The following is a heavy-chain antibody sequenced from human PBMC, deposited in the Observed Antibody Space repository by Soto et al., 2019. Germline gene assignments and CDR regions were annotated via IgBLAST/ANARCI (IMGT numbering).Heavy chain of an antibody. V-gene: IGHV1-46*03. CDR2: INAGGGST. J-gene: IGHJ4*02. CDR3: ATYGDYPKY. CDR1: GYTFTSYA. D-gene: IGHD4-17*01. Sequence: ASVKVSCKASGYTFTSYAMHWVRQAPGQRLEWMGIINAGGGSTNYAQKFQGRVTMTRDTSTSTVYMELSSLRSEDTAVYYCATYGDYPKYWGQGTLVTVSS.